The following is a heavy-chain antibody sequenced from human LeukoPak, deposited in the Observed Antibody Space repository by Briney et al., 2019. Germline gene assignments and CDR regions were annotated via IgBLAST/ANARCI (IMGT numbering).Heavy chain of an antibody. Sequence: SVKVSCKASGGTFSSYAISWVRQAPGQGLEWMGGIIPIFSTANYAQKLQGRVTMTTDTSTSTAYMELRSLRSDDTAVYYCARAIRYGDYDLYYFDYWGQGTLVTVSS. V-gene: IGHV1-69*05. CDR3: ARAIRYGDYDLYYFDY. CDR1: GGTFSSYA. J-gene: IGHJ4*02. D-gene: IGHD4-17*01. CDR2: IIPIFSTA.